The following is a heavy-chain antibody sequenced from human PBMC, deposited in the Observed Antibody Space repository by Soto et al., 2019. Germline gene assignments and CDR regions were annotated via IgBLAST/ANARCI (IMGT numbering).Heavy chain of an antibody. V-gene: IGHV4-59*01. CDR3: AREGYGGNSEGIDY. CDR2: IYYSGST. J-gene: IGHJ4*02. CDR1: GGSFSGYY. D-gene: IGHD4-17*01. Sequence: SETLSLTCAVYGGSFSGYYWSWIRQPPGKGLEWIGYIYYSGSTNYNPSLKCRVTISVDTSKNQFSLKLSSVTAADTAVYYCAREGYGGNSEGIDYWGQGTLVTSPQ.